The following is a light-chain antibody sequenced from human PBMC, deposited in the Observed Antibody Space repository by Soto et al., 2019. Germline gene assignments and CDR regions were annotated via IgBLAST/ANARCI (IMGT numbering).Light chain of an antibody. J-gene: IGKJ1*01. CDR3: QHYSSTTWT. CDR1: QSVLYSSNNKNY. V-gene: IGKV4-1*01. CDR2: WAS. Sequence: DTVMAQSTASLAVSLGERATINCKSSQSVLYSSNNKNYLAWYQQKLGQPPKLLIYWASTRESGVPDRFSGSGSGTDFTLTISSLQAEDVAVYYCQHYSSTTWTFGQGTKVDI.